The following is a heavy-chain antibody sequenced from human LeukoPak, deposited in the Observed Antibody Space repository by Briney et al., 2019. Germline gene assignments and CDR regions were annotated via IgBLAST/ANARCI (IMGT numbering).Heavy chain of an antibody. CDR2: IKQDGSEE. D-gene: IGHD7-27*01. J-gene: IGHJ6*02. CDR3: TTYKNWVAGDV. CDR1: GFTFGDYW. V-gene: IGHV3-7*01. Sequence: GSLRLSCAAFGFTFGDYWMSWVRQAPGKGPEWVATIKQDGSEEHYVDSVTGRFTVSRDNARNSLFLQMNSLRVEDTAVYYCTTYKNWVAGDVWGQGTTVSVSS.